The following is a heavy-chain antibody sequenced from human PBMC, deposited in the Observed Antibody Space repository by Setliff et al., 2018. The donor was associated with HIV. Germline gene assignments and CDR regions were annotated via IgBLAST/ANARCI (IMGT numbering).Heavy chain of an antibody. J-gene: IGHJ6*03. CDR3: ARARGLLPYYYLDV. CDR2: IYYSGST. V-gene: IGHV4-59*12. D-gene: IGHD3-10*01. CDR1: GGSMTGYY. Sequence: SETLSLTCTVSGGSMTGYYWSWIRQPPGKGLGWIGYIYYSGSTYYNPSLKSRVTMSVDTSKNQFSLKLSSVTAADTAVYYCARARGLLPYYYLDVWGKGTTVTVSS.